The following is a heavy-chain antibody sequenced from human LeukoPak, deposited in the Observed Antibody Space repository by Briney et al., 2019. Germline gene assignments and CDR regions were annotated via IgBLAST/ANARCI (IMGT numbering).Heavy chain of an antibody. V-gene: IGHV4-59*01. CDR2: IYNSGNT. Sequence: NPTETLSLTCTVSGGSFSTYYWSWIRQPPGKGLEWIGHIYNSGNTNYNPSLKSRVSISIDTSKSQFSLTLNSVTAADTAVYYCARCWYCDYWGQGTLVTVSS. CDR1: GGSFSTYY. J-gene: IGHJ4*02. CDR3: ARCWYCDY. D-gene: IGHD6-13*01.